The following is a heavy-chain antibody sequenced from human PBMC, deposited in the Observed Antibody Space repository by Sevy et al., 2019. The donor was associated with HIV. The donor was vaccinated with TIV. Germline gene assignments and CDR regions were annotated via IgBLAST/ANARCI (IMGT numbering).Heavy chain of an antibody. CDR3: AREPAQSDFWSGYSPHDYYYGMDV. J-gene: IGHJ6*02. V-gene: IGHV4-59*01. Sequence: SETLSLTCTVSGGSISSYYWSWIRQPPGKGLEWSGYIYYSGSTNYNPSLKSRVTISVDTSKNQFSLKLSSVTAAATAVYYCAREPAQSDFWSGYSPHDYYYGMDVWGQGTTVTVSS. CDR1: GGSISSYY. CDR2: IYYSGST. D-gene: IGHD3-3*01.